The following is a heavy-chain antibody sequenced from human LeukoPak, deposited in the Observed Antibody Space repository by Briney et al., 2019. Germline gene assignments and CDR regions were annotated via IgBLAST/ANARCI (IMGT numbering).Heavy chain of an antibody. D-gene: IGHD3-16*01. CDR3: AKRGWGYYFDY. J-gene: IGHJ4*02. CDR2: IWYDGSNK. V-gene: IGHV3-33*06. CDR1: GFTFSSYG. Sequence: GGSLRLSCAASGFTFSSYGMHWVRQAPGKGLEWVAVIWYDGSNKYYADSVKGRLTISRDNSKNTLYLQMNSLRAEDTAVYYCAKRGWGYYFDYWGQGTLVTVSS.